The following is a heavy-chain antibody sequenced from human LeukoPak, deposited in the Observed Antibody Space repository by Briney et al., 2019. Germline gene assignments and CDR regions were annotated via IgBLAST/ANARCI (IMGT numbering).Heavy chain of an antibody. J-gene: IGHJ4*02. CDR3: AKDISGYYRPFDY. V-gene: IGHV3-23*01. D-gene: IGHD3-22*01. CDR1: GFSFSGYA. Sequence: GGSLRLSCAASGFSFSGYAMSWVRQAPGKGLEWVSSISGSGSHTYHADSVKGRFTISRDNSKNTLYLQMNSLRAEDTAVYYCAKDISGYYRPFDYWSQGTLVTVSS. CDR2: ISGSGSHT.